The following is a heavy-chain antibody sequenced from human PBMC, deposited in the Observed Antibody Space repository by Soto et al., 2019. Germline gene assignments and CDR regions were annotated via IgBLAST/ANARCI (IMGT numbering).Heavy chain of an antibody. V-gene: IGHV4-59*01. D-gene: IGHD3-16*02. J-gene: IGHJ3*02. CDR1: GGSINTNYN. Sequence: SETLSLTCIVSGGSINTNYNWGWIRQPPGGGLEWIGYIYYCGSTNYNPSLKSRVTISVDTSKNQFSLKLSSVTAADTAVYYCARAITFGGVIASADAFDIWGQGTMVTVSS. CDR2: IYYCGST. CDR3: ARAITFGGVIASADAFDI.